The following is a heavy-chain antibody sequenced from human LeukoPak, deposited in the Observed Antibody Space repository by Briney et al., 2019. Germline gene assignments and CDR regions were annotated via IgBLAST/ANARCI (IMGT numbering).Heavy chain of an antibody. CDR2: IKQDGSEK. Sequence: GGSLRLSCAASGFTFSSDWMSWVRQAPGKGLEWVANIKQDGSEKYYVDSVKGRFTISRDNAKNSLYLQMNSLRAEDTAVYYCARDRGGIVVVPAATHFDYWGQGTLVTVSS. D-gene: IGHD2-2*01. CDR3: ARDRGGIVVVPAATHFDY. J-gene: IGHJ4*02. CDR1: GFTFSSDW. V-gene: IGHV3-7*01.